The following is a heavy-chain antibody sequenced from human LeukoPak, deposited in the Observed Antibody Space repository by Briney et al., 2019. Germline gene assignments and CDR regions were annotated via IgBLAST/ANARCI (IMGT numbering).Heavy chain of an antibody. J-gene: IGHJ4*02. CDR2: ISYDGSNK. CDR1: GFTFSSYG. CDR3: AKDHPPIVLMVYGEWYFDY. D-gene: IGHD2-8*01. Sequence: GGSLRLSCAASGFTFSSYGMHWVRQAPGKGLEWVAVISYDGSNKYYADSVKGRFTISRDNSKNTLYLQMNSLRAEDTAVYYCAKDHPPIVLMVYGEWYFDYWGQGTLVTVSS. V-gene: IGHV3-30*18.